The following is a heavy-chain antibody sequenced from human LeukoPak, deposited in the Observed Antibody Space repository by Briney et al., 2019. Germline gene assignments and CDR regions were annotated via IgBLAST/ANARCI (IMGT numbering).Heavy chain of an antibody. Sequence: GGSLRLSCAASGFTSSSYDMHWVRQATGKGLEWVSAIGTAGDTHYPGSVKGRFTISRENAKKSLYLQMNSLRAGDTAVYYCARGSGGAFDIWGQGTMVTVSS. D-gene: IGHD3-16*01. CDR2: IGTAGDT. CDR1: GFTSSSYD. V-gene: IGHV3-13*01. CDR3: ARGSGGAFDI. J-gene: IGHJ3*02.